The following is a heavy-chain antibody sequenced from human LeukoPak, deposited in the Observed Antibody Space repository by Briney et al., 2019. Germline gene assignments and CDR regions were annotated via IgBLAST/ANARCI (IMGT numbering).Heavy chain of an antibody. CDR3: ARDSRPYCSGGSCQGYYYYYMDV. CDR2: INPNSGGT. D-gene: IGHD2-15*01. Sequence: ASVKVSCKASGYTFTGYYMHWVRQAPGQGLEWMGWINPNSGGTNYAQKFQGRVTMTRDTSISTAYMELSRLRSDDTAVYYCARDSRPYCSGGSCQGYYYYYMDVWSKGTTATVSS. J-gene: IGHJ6*03. CDR1: GYTFTGYY. V-gene: IGHV1-2*02.